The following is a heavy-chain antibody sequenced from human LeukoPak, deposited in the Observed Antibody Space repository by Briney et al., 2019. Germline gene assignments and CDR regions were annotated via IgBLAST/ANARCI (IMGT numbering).Heavy chain of an antibody. V-gene: IGHV3-74*01. CDR2: INTDGSST. CDR1: GFTFSSYW. D-gene: IGHD4-17*01. CDR3: ARDPNGDYIGAFDM. Sequence: GGSLRLSCAASGFTFSSYWMHWVRQAPGKGLVWVSRINTDGSSTSYADSVKGRFTVSRDNSKNTLYLQMNSLRAADTAVYYCARDPNGDYIGAFDMCGQGTKVTVSS. J-gene: IGHJ3*02.